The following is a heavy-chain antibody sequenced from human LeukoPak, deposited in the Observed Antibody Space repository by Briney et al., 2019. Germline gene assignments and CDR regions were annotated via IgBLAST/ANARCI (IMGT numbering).Heavy chain of an antibody. CDR3: AKELTPHSCGFDAFEI. CDR2: IKSDGYT. V-gene: IGHV3-48*03. Sequence: SGGSLRLSCAASGFTFSSYEMDWVRQAPGKGLEWVSNIKSDGYTMYADSVKGRFTIARDNAKNLLFLDMSSLRAEDTAIYYCAKELTPHSCGFDAFEIWGQGTMVTVSS. CDR1: GFTFSSYE. D-gene: IGHD3-22*01. J-gene: IGHJ3*02.